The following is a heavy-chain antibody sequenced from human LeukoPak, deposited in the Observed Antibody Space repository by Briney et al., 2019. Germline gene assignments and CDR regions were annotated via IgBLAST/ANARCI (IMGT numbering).Heavy chain of an antibody. Sequence: SETLSLTCAVYGGSFSGYYWSWIRQPPGKGLEWIGEINHSGRTNYNPSLKSRVTILVDTSKNQFSLKLSSVTAADTAVYYCARAGDTSGYANYWGQGTLVTVSS. CDR3: ARAGDTSGYANY. CDR2: INHSGRT. D-gene: IGHD5-12*01. CDR1: GGSFSGYY. J-gene: IGHJ4*02. V-gene: IGHV4-34*01.